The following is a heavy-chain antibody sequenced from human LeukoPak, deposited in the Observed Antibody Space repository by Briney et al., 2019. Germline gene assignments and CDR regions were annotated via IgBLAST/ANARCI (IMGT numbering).Heavy chain of an antibody. V-gene: IGHV4-38-2*01. CDR1: GYSISSGYY. CDR2: IYHSGST. CDR3: ARHGKGITGRTGHFDY. J-gene: IGHJ4*02. Sequence: SETLSLTCAVSGYSISSGYYWGWIRQPPGKGLEWIGSIYHSGSTYYNPSLKSRVTISVDTSKNQFSLKLSSVTAADTAAYYCARHGKGITGRTGHFDYWGQGTLVTVSS. D-gene: IGHD1-20*01.